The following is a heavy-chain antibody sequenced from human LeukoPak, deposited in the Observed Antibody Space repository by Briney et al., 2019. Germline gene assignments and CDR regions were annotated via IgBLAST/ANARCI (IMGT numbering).Heavy chain of an antibody. J-gene: IGHJ5*02. CDR2: IWYGGNNK. V-gene: IGHV3-33*06. D-gene: IGHD2-2*03. CDR1: GVTFSTYG. CDR3: AKDGGGYCTSSSCAGTWFDP. Sequence: GGSLRLSCAAAGVTFSTYGMQWGRQAPGGGVEGGAVIWYGGNNKYYADSVKGRFTISGDNSQTTLSLQMTSLRVEDTAVYYCAKDGGGYCTSSSCAGTWFDPWGQGTLVTVSS.